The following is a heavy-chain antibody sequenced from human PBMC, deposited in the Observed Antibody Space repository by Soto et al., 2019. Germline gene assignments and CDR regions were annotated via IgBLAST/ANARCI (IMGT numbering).Heavy chain of an antibody. Sequence: EVQLLESGGGLVQPGGSLRLSCAASGFTFSSYAMSWVRQAPGKGLEWVSAVSGSGGSTYYADSVKGRFTISRDNSKNTVYLQMNSLRAEDSAVYYCAKESDDYMWGSYRPQKFPFDYWGQGTLVTVSS. V-gene: IGHV3-23*01. J-gene: IGHJ4*02. CDR3: AKESDDYMWGSYRPQKFPFDY. D-gene: IGHD3-16*02. CDR2: VSGSGGST. CDR1: GFTFSSYA.